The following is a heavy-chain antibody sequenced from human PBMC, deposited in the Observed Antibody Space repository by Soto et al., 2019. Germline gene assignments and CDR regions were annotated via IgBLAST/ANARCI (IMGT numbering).Heavy chain of an antibody. V-gene: IGHV4-61*01. CDR2: IYYSGST. D-gene: IGHD3-3*01. Sequence: QVQLQESGPGLVKPSETLSLTCTVSGGSVSSGSYYWSWIRQPPGKGLEWIGYIYYSGSTNYNPYLKSRVTISVDTSKNQFSLKLSSVTAADTAVYYCASETYYDFWSGYTYWGQGTLVTVSS. CDR1: GGSVSSGSYY. J-gene: IGHJ4*02. CDR3: ASETYYDFWSGYTY.